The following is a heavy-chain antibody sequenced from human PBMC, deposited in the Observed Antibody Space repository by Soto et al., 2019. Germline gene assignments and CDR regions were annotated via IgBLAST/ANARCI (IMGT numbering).Heavy chain of an antibody. J-gene: IGHJ6*02. Sequence: SETLSLTCTVSSGSISSTSYYWAWIRQPPGKGLEWIGAIYYDGTTYYTESLKSRVSISVDTSKNQFSLKVNSVTAADTAVYFCARQGRNMKIVLVKPYAADVWGQGTAVTVSS. CDR3: ARQGRNMKIVLVKPYAADV. CDR2: IYYDGTT. CDR1: SGSISSTSYY. D-gene: IGHD3-22*01. V-gene: IGHV4-39*01.